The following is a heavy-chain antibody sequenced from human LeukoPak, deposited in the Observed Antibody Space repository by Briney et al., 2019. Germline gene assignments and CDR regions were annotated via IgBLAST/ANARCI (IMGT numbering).Heavy chain of an antibody. V-gene: IGHV4-59*01. CDR1: GGSISSYY. Sequence: SETLSLTCTVSGGSISSYYWSWIRQPPGKGLEWIGYIYYSGSTNYNPSLKSRVTILVDTSKNQFSLKLSSVTAADTAVYYCARDWAAGPRVRAFDIWGQGTMVTVSS. D-gene: IGHD6-13*01. CDR2: IYYSGST. CDR3: ARDWAAGPRVRAFDI. J-gene: IGHJ3*02.